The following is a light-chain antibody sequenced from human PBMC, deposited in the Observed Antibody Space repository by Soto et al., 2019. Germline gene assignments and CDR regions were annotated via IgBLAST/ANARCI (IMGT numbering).Light chain of an antibody. Sequence: EIVLTQSPATLSLSPGERATLSCRASQSVSSYLAWYQQKPGQPPRLLIYDASNRATGIPARFSGSGSGTDFTLTISSLEPEDFAVYYCQQRINWPLTFGGRTKVEIK. J-gene: IGKJ4*01. CDR3: QQRINWPLT. V-gene: IGKV3-11*01. CDR1: QSVSSY. CDR2: DAS.